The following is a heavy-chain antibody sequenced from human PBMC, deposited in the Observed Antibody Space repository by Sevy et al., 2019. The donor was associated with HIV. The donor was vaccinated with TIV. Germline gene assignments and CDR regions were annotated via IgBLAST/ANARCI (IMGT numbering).Heavy chain of an antibody. D-gene: IGHD4-17*01. Sequence: GGSLRLSCAASGFTFSSHGMHWVRQTPGKGLEWVAVIYDDGRNKYYADFAKGRFTMSRDNSKNTLHLQMNSLRAEDTALYYCARDSNDYGDYRLSYYFDYWGQGTLVTVSS. V-gene: IGHV3-33*01. CDR1: GFTFSSHG. J-gene: IGHJ4*02. CDR2: IYDDGRNK. CDR3: ARDSNDYGDYRLSYYFDY.